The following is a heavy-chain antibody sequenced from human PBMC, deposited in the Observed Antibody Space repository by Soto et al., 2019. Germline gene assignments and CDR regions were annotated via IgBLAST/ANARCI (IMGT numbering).Heavy chain of an antibody. CDR1: GYSISSSNW. Sequence: QVQLQESGPGLVKPSDTLSLTCAVSGYSISSSNWWGWIRQPPGKGMEWIGHIYYSGTTYYNPSLKTPLTISVATSKTPFSLTLTSVTAVDTAVYYCASRELQAPIHYWAQGTLVTVSS. D-gene: IGHD1-26*01. J-gene: IGHJ4*02. CDR3: ASRELQAPIHY. CDR2: IYYSGTT. V-gene: IGHV4-28*01.